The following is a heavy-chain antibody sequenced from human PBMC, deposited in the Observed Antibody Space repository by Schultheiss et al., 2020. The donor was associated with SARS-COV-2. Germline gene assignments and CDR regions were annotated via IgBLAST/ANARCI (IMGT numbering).Heavy chain of an antibody. J-gene: IGHJ6*02. V-gene: IGHV3-30*01. Sequence: GGSLRLSCAASGFTFSSYAMSWVRQAPGKGLEWVAVISYDGSNKYYADSVKGRFTISRDNSKNTLYLQMNSLRAEDTAVYYCARVDVEMATIGYGMDVWGQGTTVTVSS. CDR1: GFTFSSYA. CDR2: ISYDGSNK. CDR3: ARVDVEMATIGYGMDV. D-gene: IGHD5-24*01.